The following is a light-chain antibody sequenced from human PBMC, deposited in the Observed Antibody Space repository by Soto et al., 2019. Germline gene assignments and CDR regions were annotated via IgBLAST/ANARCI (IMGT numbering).Light chain of an antibody. CDR1: QSINSY. CDR2: AST. J-gene: IGKJ2*01. V-gene: IGKV1-39*01. CDR3: QQSYSSLYT. Sequence: DIQVTQSPSSLSASVGDRVTVTCRTSQSINSYLNWYQQKPGKAPKLLIYASTNLQSGVPARFSGSGFGTYFSLTISSLQPEDFATYYCQQSYSSLYTFGQGTKLEIK.